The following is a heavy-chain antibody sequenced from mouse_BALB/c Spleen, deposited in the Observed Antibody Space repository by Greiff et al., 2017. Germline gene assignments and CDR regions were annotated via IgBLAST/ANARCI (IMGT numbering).Heavy chain of an antibody. CDR1: GYTYTSYW. CDR3: ARGDATTNY. D-gene: IGHD1-1*01. J-gene: IGHJ4*01. CDR2: IDPSDSYT. Sequence: QVQLQQPGAELVKPGASVKLSCKASGYTYTSYWMHWVKQRPGQGLEWIGEIDPSDSYTNYNQKFKGKATLTVDKSSSTAYMQLSSLTSEDSAVYYCARGDATTNYWGQGTSVTVSS. V-gene: IGHV1-69*02.